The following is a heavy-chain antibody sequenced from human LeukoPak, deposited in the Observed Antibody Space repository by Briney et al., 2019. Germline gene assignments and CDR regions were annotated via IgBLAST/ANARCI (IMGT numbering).Heavy chain of an antibody. CDR3: AKYSSGWHFDY. CDR1: GYTFTSYA. Sequence: ASVKVSCKASGYTFTSYAMHWVRQAPGQRLEWMGWINTGNGNTKFSQKFQGRVTITRDTSASTAYMELSSLRSEDTAVYYCAKYSSGWHFDYWGQGTLVTVSS. D-gene: IGHD6-25*01. J-gene: IGHJ4*02. CDR2: INTGNGNT. V-gene: IGHV1-3*04.